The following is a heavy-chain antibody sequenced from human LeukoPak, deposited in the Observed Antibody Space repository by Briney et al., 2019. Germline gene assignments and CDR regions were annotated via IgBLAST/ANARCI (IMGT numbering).Heavy chain of an antibody. D-gene: IGHD4-17*01. CDR2: VGGNGGAT. CDR1: GFRFDDFA. Sequence: GGSLRLSCAASGFRFDDFAMHWVRQAPGKGLEWVSLVGGNGGATYYADSVKGRFTISRDNSKNSPYLQMNSLRTDDTALYYCVKDMGDYGDYVVHYWGQGTLVSVSS. J-gene: IGHJ4*02. CDR3: VKDMGDYGDYVVHY. V-gene: IGHV3-43*02.